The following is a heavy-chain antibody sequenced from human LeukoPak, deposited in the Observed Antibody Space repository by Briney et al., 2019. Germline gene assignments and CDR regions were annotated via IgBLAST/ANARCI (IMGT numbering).Heavy chain of an antibody. V-gene: IGHV3-21*01. Sequence: GGSLRLSCAASGFTFSSYSMNWVRQAPGKGLEWVSSISSSSIYIYYADSVKGRFTISRENAKNSLYLQMNSLRAEDTAVYYCARDTGLVRTKSLYYFDYWGQGTLVTVSS. CDR3: ARDTGLVRTKSLYYFDY. CDR2: ISSSSIYI. CDR1: GFTFSSYS. J-gene: IGHJ4*02. D-gene: IGHD6-6*01.